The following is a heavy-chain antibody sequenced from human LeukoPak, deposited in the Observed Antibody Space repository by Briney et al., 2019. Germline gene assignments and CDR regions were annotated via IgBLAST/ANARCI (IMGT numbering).Heavy chain of an antibody. D-gene: IGHD2-15*01. Sequence: GGSLRLSCAASGFTFSSYSMSWVRQAPGKGLEWVSSISSSSSYIYYADSVKGRFTISRDNAKNSLYLQMNSLRAEDTAVYYCARRIFDCSGGSCYSRSYYYYYMDVWGKGTTVTVSS. J-gene: IGHJ6*03. CDR1: GFTFSSYS. CDR3: ARRIFDCSGGSCYSRSYYYYYMDV. V-gene: IGHV3-21*01. CDR2: ISSSSSYI.